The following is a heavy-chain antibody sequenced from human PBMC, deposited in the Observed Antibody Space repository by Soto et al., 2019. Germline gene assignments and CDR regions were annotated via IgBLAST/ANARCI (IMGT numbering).Heavy chain of an antibody. D-gene: IGHD5-12*01. J-gene: IGHJ4*02. CDR1: GGTFSSYT. CDR2: IIPILGIA. V-gene: IGHV1-69*04. CDR3: AREPESDIVATIAEKGFDY. Sequence: GASVKVSCKASGGTFSSYTISWVRQAPGQGLEWMGRIIPILGIANYAQKFQGRVTITADKSTSTAYMELSSLRSEDTAVYYCAREPESDIVATIAEKGFDYWGQGTLVTVSS.